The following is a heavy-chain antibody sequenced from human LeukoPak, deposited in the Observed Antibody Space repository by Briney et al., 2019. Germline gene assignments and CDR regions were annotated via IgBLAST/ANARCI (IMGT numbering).Heavy chain of an antibody. CDR1: GFTFSSYE. D-gene: IGHD4-17*01. CDR3: ASFPTTVADDYFDY. J-gene: IGHJ4*02. V-gene: IGHV3-48*03. Sequence: GGSLRLSCAASGFTFSSYEMNWVRQAPGKGLEWVSYISSSGSTIYYADSVKGRFTISRDNAKNSLYLKMNSLRAEDTAVYYCASFPTTVADDYFDYWGQGTLVTVSS. CDR2: ISSSGSTI.